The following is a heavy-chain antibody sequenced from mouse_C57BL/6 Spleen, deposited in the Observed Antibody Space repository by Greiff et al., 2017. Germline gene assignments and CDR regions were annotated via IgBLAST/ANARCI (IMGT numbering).Heavy chain of an antibody. Sequence: QVQLKQPGAELVKPGASVKLSCKASGYTFTSYWMQWVKQRPGQGLEWIGEIDPSDSYTNYNQKFKGKATLTVDTSSSTAYMQLSSLTSEDSAVYYCARMASPRYFDVWGTGTTVTVSS. V-gene: IGHV1-50*01. J-gene: IGHJ1*03. CDR2: IDPSDSYT. D-gene: IGHD6-1*01. CDR3: ARMASPRYFDV. CDR1: GYTFTSYW.